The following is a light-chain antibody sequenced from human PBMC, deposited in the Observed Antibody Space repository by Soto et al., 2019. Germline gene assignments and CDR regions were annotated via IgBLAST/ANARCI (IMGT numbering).Light chain of an antibody. Sequence: EIVLTHSPATLSLSPGEIATLSCRASQSVSIYLAWYQQKPGQAPRLLIYDASNRATGIPAKFSGSGSGTDFTLTISGLEPEDSAVYYCQQRSNSPPWITFGQGTRLEIK. CDR1: QSVSIY. CDR2: DAS. J-gene: IGKJ5*01. V-gene: IGKV3-11*01. CDR3: QQRSNSPPWIT.